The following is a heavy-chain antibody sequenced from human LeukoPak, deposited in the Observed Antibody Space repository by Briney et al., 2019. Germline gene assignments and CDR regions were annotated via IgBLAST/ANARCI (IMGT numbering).Heavy chain of an antibody. CDR2: IDHRGDT. Sequence: SETLSLTCAVYGGSFSRYYWSWIRQSPGKGLEWIAEIDHRGDTNYNPSVKTRVTISVDTSKNQFSLKVRSLSAADTAVYYCARGATISETGYFDFWGGGTLVSVSS. CDR3: ARGATISETGYFDF. J-gene: IGHJ4*03. CDR1: GGSFSRYY. D-gene: IGHD5-24*01. V-gene: IGHV4-34*01.